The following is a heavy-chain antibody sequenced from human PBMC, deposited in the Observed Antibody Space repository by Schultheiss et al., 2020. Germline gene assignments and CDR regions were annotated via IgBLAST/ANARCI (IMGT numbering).Heavy chain of an antibody. CDR1: GFTSSSYA. Sequence: WGSLRLSCAASGFTSSSYAMSWVRQAPGKGLEWVSYISSSSSTIYYADSVKCRFTISRDNAKNSLYLQMNSLRAEDTAVYYCARDRFYGSGPLDVWGQGTTVTVSS. V-gene: IGHV3-48*01. CDR3: ARDRFYGSGPLDV. D-gene: IGHD3-10*01. J-gene: IGHJ6*02. CDR2: ISSSSSTI.